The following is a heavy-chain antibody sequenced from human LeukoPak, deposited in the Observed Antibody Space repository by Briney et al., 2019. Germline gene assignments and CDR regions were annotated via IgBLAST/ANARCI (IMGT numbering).Heavy chain of an antibody. V-gene: IGHV3-21*01. J-gene: IGHJ4*02. CDR1: GFTFSSYS. Sequence: GGSLRLSCAASGFTFSSYSMNWIRQAPGKGLEWVSSISSSSSYIYYADSVKGRFTISRDNAKNSLYLQMNSLRAEDTAVYYCARDIPDVVTANDYWGQGTLVTVSS. CDR2: ISSSSSYI. CDR3: ARDIPDVVTANDY. D-gene: IGHD2-21*02.